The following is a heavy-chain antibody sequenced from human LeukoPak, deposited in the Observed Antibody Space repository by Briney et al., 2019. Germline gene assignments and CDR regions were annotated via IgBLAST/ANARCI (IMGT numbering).Heavy chain of an antibody. CDR1: GGTFSSYG. V-gene: IGHV1-69*06. CDR2: IIPISGTA. CDR3: ASSAGSCNPYDYGDYFCQSPFDY. D-gene: IGHD4-17*01. J-gene: IGHJ4*02. Sequence: ASVKVSCKASGGTFSSYGISWVRQAPGQGLQWMGGIIPISGTAKYAQKFQGRVTITADKSTSTAYMELSSLRSEDTAVYYCASSAGSCNPYDYGDYFCQSPFDYWGQGTLVTVSS.